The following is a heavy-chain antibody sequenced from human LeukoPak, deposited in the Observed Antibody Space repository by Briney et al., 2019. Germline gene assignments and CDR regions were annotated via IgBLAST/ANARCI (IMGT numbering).Heavy chain of an antibody. D-gene: IGHD3-3*01. CDR2: IYYSGST. J-gene: IGHJ4*02. Sequence: SETLSLTCTVSGGSISSNNHYWSWIRQPPGKGLEWIGYIYYSGSTYYNPSLRSRVTISIDTSKNQFSLKLNSVTDADTAVYFCARLTPTTPPISGVVVGDYFDSWGQGTLVTVSS. CDR1: GGSISSNNHY. V-gene: IGHV4-30-4*01. CDR3: ARLTPTTPPISGVVVGDYFDS.